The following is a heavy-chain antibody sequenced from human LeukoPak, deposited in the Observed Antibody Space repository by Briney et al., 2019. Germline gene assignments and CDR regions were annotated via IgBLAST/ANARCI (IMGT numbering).Heavy chain of an antibody. CDR2: IKQDGSEK. CDR3: VRDGGTSGYTN. CDR1: GFTFSSYW. V-gene: IGHV3-7*01. J-gene: IGHJ4*02. Sequence: PGGSLRLSCAASGFTFSSYWMHWVRQAPGKGLEWVANIKQDGSEKYYVDSVKGRFTISRDNAKNSLYLQMNSLRAEDTAVYSCVRDGGTSGYTNWGQGTLVTVSS. D-gene: IGHD3-22*01.